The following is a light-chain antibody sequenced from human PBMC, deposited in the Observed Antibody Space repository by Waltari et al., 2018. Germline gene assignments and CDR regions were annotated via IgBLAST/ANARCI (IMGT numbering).Light chain of an antibody. CDR3: QQSANTPRT. CDR1: QSISSY. V-gene: IGKV1-39*01. CDR2: AAS. Sequence: DIQMTQSPSSLSASVGDRVTITCRASQSISSYLNWYPQKPGKAPNLLIYAASSLQSGVPLRFSGSGSGTDFTLTISSLQPEEFATYYCQQSANTPRTFGQGTKVEIK. J-gene: IGKJ1*01.